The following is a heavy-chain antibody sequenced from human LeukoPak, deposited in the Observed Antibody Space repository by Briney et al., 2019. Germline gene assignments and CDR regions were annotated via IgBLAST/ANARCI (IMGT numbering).Heavy chain of an antibody. Sequence: GGSLRLSCAASGFTFSTYWMSWVRQAPGKGLEWVANINQDGSEKYYVDSVKGRFTISRDNAKNSLYLQMNGLRAEDTAVYYCARRGQLLLNYYYYYMDVWGKGTTVTVSS. V-gene: IGHV3-7*01. J-gene: IGHJ6*03. CDR2: INQDGSEK. CDR1: GFTFSTYW. D-gene: IGHD3-10*01. CDR3: ARRGQLLLNYYYYYMDV.